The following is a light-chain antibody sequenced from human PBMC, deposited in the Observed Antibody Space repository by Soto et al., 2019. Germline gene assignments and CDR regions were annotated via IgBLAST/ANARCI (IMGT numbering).Light chain of an antibody. CDR2: AAS. J-gene: IGKJ3*01. Sequence: AIQMSQSPSSLSAALGDRVTITFRASQGIRNDLDWFQQKPGKAPKLLIYAASNLQSGVPARFSGSGSGTDFTLTISSLQPEDFATYYCLQKYFYPFTFGPGTKVDI. V-gene: IGKV1-6*01. CDR3: LQKYFYPFT. CDR1: QGIRND.